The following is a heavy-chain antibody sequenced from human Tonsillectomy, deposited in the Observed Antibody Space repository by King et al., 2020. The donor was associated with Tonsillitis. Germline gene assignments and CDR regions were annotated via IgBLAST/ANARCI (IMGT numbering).Heavy chain of an antibody. J-gene: IGHJ4*02. V-gene: IGHV1-46*01. CDR1: GYTFTSYY. CDR3: ARAMIRGQGVFDY. Sequence: QLVQSGAEVKKPGASVKVSCKASGYTFTSYYMHWVRQAPGQGLEWMGIINPDDGSTTYGQMIQDRLTVTRDTSTGTVYMELSNLRSEDTAVYYCARAMIRGQGVFDYWGQGTLVTVSS. CDR2: INPDDGST. D-gene: IGHD3-10*01.